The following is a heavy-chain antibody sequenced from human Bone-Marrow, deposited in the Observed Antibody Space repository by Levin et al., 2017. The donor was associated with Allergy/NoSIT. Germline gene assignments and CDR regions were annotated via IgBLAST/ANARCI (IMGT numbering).Heavy chain of an antibody. CDR1: GFTFSSYA. V-gene: IGHV3-23*01. CDR3: AKADFGGGYYPQYYFDY. Sequence: GGSLRLSCAASGFTFSSYAMSWVRQAPGKGLEWVSAISGSGGSTYYADSVKGRFTISRDNSKNTLYLQMNSLRAEDTAVYYCAKADFGGGYYPQYYFDYWGQGTLVTVSS. J-gene: IGHJ4*02. D-gene: IGHD3-22*01. CDR2: ISGSGGST.